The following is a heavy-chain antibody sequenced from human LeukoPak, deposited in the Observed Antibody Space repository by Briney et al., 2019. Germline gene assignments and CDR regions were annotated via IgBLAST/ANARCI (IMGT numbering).Heavy chain of an antibody. CDR1: GFTFSSYW. CDR2: ISYDGGDK. J-gene: IGHJ4*02. D-gene: IGHD3/OR15-3a*01. V-gene: IGHV3-30*03. Sequence: GGSLRLSCAASGFTFSSYWMSWVRQAPGKGLECVAVISYDGGDKYYADSVKGRFTISRDNSENTLYLQMNVLRAEDTAVYYCVAWSDYWGQGTLVTVSS. CDR3: VAWSDY.